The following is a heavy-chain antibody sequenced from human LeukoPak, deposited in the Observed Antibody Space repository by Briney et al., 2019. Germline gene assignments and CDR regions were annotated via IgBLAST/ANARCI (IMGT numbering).Heavy chain of an antibody. CDR2: ISWNSGSI. J-gene: IGHJ3*02. V-gene: IGHV3-9*01. Sequence: GRSLRLSCAASGFTFDDYAMHWVRQAPGKGLEWVSGISWNSGSIGYADSVKGRFTISRDNAKNSLYLQMNSLRAEGTALYYCAKEDNRRSAFDIWGQGTMVTVSS. CDR1: GFTFDDYA. D-gene: IGHD1-14*01. CDR3: AKEDNRRSAFDI.